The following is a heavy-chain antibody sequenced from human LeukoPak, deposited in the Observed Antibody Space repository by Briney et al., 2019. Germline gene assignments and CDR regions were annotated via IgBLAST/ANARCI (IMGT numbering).Heavy chain of an antibody. V-gene: IGHV3-23*01. CDR2: ISGSGGST. D-gene: IGHD3-16*02. J-gene: IGHJ4*02. CDR3: AKDVYDYVWGSYRYAVDY. CDR1: GFTFSSYA. Sequence: GGSLRLSCAASGFTFSSYAMSWVRQAPGKGLEWVSAISGSGGSTYYADSVKDRFTISRDNSKNTLYLQMNSLRAEDTAVYYCAKDVYDYVWGSYRYAVDYWGQGTLVTVSS.